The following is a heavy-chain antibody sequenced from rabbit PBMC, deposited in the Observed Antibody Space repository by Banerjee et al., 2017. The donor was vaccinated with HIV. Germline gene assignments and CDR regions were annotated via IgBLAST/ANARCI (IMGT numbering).Heavy chain of an antibody. Sequence: QLKETGGGLVQPGGSLTLSCKASGFTINSWYMTWVRQAPGKGLEGIATIHVPRGRTYYPSWVNGRFTISSDNAQNTVDLKMNSLTASDTATYFCARYTYSYDHYGDYWFYLALWGPGTLVTVS. CDR2: IHVPRGRT. CDR1: GFTINSWY. J-gene: IGHJ4*01. D-gene: IGHD2-1*01. V-gene: IGHV1S7*01. CDR3: ARYTYSYDHYGDYWFYLAL.